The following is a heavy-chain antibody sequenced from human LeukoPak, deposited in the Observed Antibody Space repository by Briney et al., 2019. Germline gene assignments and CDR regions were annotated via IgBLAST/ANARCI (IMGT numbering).Heavy chain of an antibody. CDR3: AKGSVDFWSGYFDY. D-gene: IGHD3-3*01. CDR1: GFTFDDYA. J-gene: IGHJ4*02. V-gene: IGHV3-9*01. Sequence: PGRSLRLSCAASGFTFDDYAMHWVRQAPGKGLEWVSGISWNSGSIGYADSVKGRFTISRDNAKNSLYLQMNSLRAEDTALYYCAKGSVDFWSGYFDYWAQGTLVTVSS. CDR2: ISWNSGSI.